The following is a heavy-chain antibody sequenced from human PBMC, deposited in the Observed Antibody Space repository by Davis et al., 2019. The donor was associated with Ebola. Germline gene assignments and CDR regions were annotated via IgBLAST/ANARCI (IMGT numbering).Heavy chain of an antibody. J-gene: IGHJ4*02. CDR3: ARWRGYFDY. D-gene: IGHD3-10*01. Sequence: MPSETLSLTCAVYGGSFSGYYWSWIRQPPGKGLEWIGEINHSGSTNYNPSLKSRVTISVDTSKNQFSLRLTSVTAADTALYYCARWRGYFDYWGQGALVAVSS. V-gene: IGHV4-34*01. CDR2: INHSGST. CDR1: GGSFSGYY.